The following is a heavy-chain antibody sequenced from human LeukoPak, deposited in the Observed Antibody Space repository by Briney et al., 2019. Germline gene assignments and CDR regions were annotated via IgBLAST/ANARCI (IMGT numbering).Heavy chain of an antibody. CDR2: IYTSGST. CDR3: ARWSGSVTARNYYYYMDV. J-gene: IGHJ6*03. D-gene: IGHD6-6*01. V-gene: IGHV4-61*05. CDR1: GGSISSSSYY. Sequence: SETLSLTCTVSGGSISSSSYYWGWIRQPPGKGLEWIGRIYTSGSTNYNPSLKSRVTMSVDTSKNQFSLKLSSVTAADTAVYYCARWSGSVTARNYYYYMDVWGEGTTVTVSS.